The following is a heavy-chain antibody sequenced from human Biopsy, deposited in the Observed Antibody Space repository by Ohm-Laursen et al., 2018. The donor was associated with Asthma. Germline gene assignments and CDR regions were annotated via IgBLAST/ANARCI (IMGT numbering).Heavy chain of an antibody. V-gene: IGHV1-69*01. CDR3: ARKAGSCISRTCYSLDF. Sequence: SSVKVSCKSLGGTFNTYVIGWVRQTPVQGLEWMGGINSVFGTTTYPQKFQDRVTITADDSTSTVYMELSSLRSEDTAGYYCARKAGSCISRTCYSLDFWGQGTLVTVSS. CDR1: GGTFNTYV. J-gene: IGHJ4*02. D-gene: IGHD2-2*01. CDR2: INSVFGTT.